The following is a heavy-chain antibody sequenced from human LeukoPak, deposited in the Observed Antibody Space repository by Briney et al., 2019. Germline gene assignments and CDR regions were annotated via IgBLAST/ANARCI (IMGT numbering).Heavy chain of an antibody. CDR3: ARPGYCSSTSCYYYGMDV. V-gene: IGHV5-51*01. D-gene: IGHD2-2*01. CDR1: GYNFTNYW. J-gene: IGHJ6*02. CDR2: IYPGDSDT. Sequence: GESLKISCKGSGYNFTNYWIGWVRQMPGKGLEWMGIIYPGDSDTRYSPSFQGQVTSSADKSISTAYLQWSSLKASDTAMYYCARPGYCSSTSCYYYGMDVWGQGTTVTVSS.